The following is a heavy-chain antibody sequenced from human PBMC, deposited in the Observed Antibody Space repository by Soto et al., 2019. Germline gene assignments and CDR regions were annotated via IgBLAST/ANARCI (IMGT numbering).Heavy chain of an antibody. J-gene: IGHJ4*01. V-gene: IGHV4-31*03. CDR1: GGSLSSGCYY. CDR2: IYYSGST. D-gene: IGHD3-10*01. Sequence: TLSLTCTVSGGSLSSGCYYWSWIRQHRGQGLEWIWYIYYSGSTYYNPSLNSRGTISVDTSKNQCALELISITSADTAVDYWACGGENYYGSGSYPSRFDYWGQGTLGTVS. CDR3: ACGGENYYGSGSYPSRFDY.